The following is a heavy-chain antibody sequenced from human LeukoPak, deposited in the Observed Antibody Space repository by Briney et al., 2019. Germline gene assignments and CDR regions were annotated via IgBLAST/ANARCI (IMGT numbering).Heavy chain of an antibody. V-gene: IGHV4-39*07. CDR3: ASLGWLRLG. Sequence: PSETLSLTCTVSGGSISSSSYHWGWIRQPPGKGLEWIGSIYYSGSTYYNPSLKSRVTISVDTSKNQFSLKLSSVTAADTAVYYCASLGWLRLGWGQGTLVTVSS. CDR1: GGSISSSSYH. CDR2: IYYSGST. D-gene: IGHD5-12*01. J-gene: IGHJ4*02.